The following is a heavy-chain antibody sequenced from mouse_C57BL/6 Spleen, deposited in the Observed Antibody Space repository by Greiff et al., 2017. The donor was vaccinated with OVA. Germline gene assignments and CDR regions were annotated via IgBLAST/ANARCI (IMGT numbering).Heavy chain of an antibody. CDR2: IDPENGDT. CDR1: GFNIKDDY. CDR3: TTTYFIRRGDYYAMDY. V-gene: IGHV14-4*01. J-gene: IGHJ4*01. Sequence: EVQLQQSGAELVRPGASVKLSCTASGFNIKDDYMHWVKQRPEQGLEWIGWIDPENGDTEYASKFQGKATITADTSSNTAYLQLSSLTSEDTAVYYCTTTYFIRRGDYYAMDYWGQGTSVTVSS. D-gene: IGHD2-10*01.